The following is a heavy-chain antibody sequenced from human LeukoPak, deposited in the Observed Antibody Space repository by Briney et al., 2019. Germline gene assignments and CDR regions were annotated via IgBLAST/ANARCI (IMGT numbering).Heavy chain of an antibody. CDR3: TTDRGITGTTDLDD. CDR2: IRSNSVGGTK. V-gene: IGHV3-15*01. CDR1: GFTFSNAW. J-gene: IGHJ4*02. Sequence: GGSLRLSCAASGFTFSNAWLSWVRQAPGKGLEWLARIRSNSVGGTKDYAAPVKGRFIISRDDSRNTVYLQMNSLKTEDTAVYYCTTDRGITGTTDLDDWGQGTLVTVSS. D-gene: IGHD1-14*01.